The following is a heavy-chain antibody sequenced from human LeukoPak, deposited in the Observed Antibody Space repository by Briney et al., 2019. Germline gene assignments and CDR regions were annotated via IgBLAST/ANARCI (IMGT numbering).Heavy chain of an antibody. V-gene: IGHV1-46*01. CDR2: INPSGGST. Sequence: ASVKVSCKASGYTFTSYYMHWVRQAPGQGLEWMGIINPSGGSTSYAQKFQGRVTMTRNMSTSTVYMELSSLRSEDTAVYYCARTYYYVSSGYSDDYWGQGTLVTVSS. J-gene: IGHJ4*02. CDR1: GYTFTSYY. D-gene: IGHD3-22*01. CDR3: ARTYYYVSSGYSDDY.